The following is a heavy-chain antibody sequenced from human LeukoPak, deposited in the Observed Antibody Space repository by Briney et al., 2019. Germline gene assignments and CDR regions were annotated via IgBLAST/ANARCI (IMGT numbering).Heavy chain of an antibody. V-gene: IGHV4-38-2*02. D-gene: IGHD1-26*01. CDR3: ARHGRWDWFDP. CDR1: GYSLSSGYY. J-gene: IGHJ5*02. CDR2: IYHSGSP. Sequence: SETLSLTCTVSGYSLSSGYYWDWIRQPPGKGLEWIGSIYHSGSPYYNSSLKSRVTISVDTSKNQFSLKLSSVTAADTAVYYCARHGRWDWFDPWGQGTLVTVSS.